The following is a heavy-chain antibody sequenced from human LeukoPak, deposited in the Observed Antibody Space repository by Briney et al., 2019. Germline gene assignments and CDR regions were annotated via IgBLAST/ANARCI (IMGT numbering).Heavy chain of an antibody. Sequence: GRSLRLSCAASGFTFDDYAMHWVRQAPGKGLEWVSGISWNSGSIGYADSVKGRFTISRDNAKNSLYLQMNSLRAEDTALYYCAKDFGKGVIVIEGAFDIWGQGTMVTVSS. J-gene: IGHJ3*02. D-gene: IGHD3-16*02. V-gene: IGHV3-9*01. CDR1: GFTFDDYA. CDR3: AKDFGKGVIVIEGAFDI. CDR2: ISWNSGSI.